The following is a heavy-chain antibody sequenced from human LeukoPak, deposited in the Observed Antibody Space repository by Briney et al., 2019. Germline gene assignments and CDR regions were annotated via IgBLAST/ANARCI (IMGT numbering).Heavy chain of an antibody. J-gene: IGHJ5*02. CDR3: ARRLTQYDCFDP. CDR1: GDSVSSNSVT. D-gene: IGHD2-2*01. CDR2: TYYRSTWYN. Sequence: SQTLSLTCAISGDSVSSNSVTWNWIRLSPSRGLEWLGRTYYRSTWYNDYAVCVRGRITVNPDTSKNQFSLHLNSVTPDDTAVYYCARRLTQYDCFDPWGQGILVTVSS. V-gene: IGHV6-1*01.